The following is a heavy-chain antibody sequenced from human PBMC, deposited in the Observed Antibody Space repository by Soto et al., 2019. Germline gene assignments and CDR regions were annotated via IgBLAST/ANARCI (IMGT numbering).Heavy chain of an antibody. V-gene: IGHV3-33*01. D-gene: IGHD6-13*01. CDR3: ARGEQQLVNYYYGMDV. CDR2: IWYDGSNK. Sequence: GGSLRLSCAASGFTFSSYGMHWVRQAPGKGLEWVAVIWYDGSNKYYADSVKGRFTISRDNSKNTLYLQMNSLRAEDTAVYYCARGEQQLVNYYYGMDVWGQGTTVTVSS. J-gene: IGHJ6*02. CDR1: GFTFSSYG.